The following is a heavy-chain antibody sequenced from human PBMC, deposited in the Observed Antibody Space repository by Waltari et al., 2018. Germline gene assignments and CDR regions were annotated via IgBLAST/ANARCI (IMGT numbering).Heavy chain of an antibody. D-gene: IGHD3-10*01. J-gene: IGHJ4*02. CDR3: ARVNRESLIRGATIDS. V-gene: IGHV3-23*01. Sequence: EVQLLESGGAFVRPGGSLRLSCAASGFNFRNYAMTWVRQAPGKGLERVASINFSGGNTGYADSVKGRSNIARDNSKNTLSIQLDSLRLDDTAVYFCARVNRESLIRGATIDSWGQGTRVTVSS. CDR1: GFNFRNYA. CDR2: INFSGGNT.